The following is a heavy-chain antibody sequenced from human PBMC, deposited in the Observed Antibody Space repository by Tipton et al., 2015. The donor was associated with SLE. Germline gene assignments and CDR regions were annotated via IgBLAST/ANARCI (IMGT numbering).Heavy chain of an antibody. CDR3: ARFDYSNWDDY. Sequence: TLSLTCAVYDGSFSDYYWSWIRQPPGKGLEWIGYIYYSGSTYYNPSLQSRLTMSVDTSTNQFSLKLTSVTAADTAVYFCARFDYSNWDDYWGQGTLVTVSS. J-gene: IGHJ4*02. CDR1: DGSFSDYY. D-gene: IGHD4-11*01. CDR2: IYYSGST. V-gene: IGHV4-34*09.